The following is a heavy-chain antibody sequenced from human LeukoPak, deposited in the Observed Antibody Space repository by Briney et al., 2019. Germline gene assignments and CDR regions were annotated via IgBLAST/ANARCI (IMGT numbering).Heavy chain of an antibody. J-gene: IGHJ4*02. D-gene: IGHD3-3*01. V-gene: IGHV1-69*04. CDR1: GGTFSSYA. CDR3: ARDLWSGYYASSDY. CDR2: IIPILGIA. Sequence: SVKVSCKASGGTFSSYAISWVRQAPGQGLEWMGRIIPILGIANYAQKFQGRVTITADKSTSTAYMELSSLRSEDTAVYYCARDLWSGYYASSDYWGQGTLVTVSS.